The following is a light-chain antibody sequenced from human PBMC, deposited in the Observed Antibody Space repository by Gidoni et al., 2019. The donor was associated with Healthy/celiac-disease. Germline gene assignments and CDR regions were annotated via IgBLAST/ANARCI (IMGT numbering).Light chain of an antibody. CDR2: KAS. CDR3: QQYNSYSGET. V-gene: IGKV1-5*03. Sequence: DIQMTQSPSTLSASVGDRVTITCRASQSISSWLAWYQQKPGKAPKLLIYKASSLESGVPSRFSGSGSGTEFTLTISSLQPDDFATYYCQQYNSYSGETFXXXTKVEIK. CDR1: QSISSW. J-gene: IGKJ1*01.